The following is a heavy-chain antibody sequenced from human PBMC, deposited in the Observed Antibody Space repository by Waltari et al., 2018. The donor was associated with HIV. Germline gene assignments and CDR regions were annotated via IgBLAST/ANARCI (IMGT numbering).Heavy chain of an antibody. CDR3: ARGDTQDIVVVPAAQTDPYYFDY. V-gene: IGHV4-34*01. J-gene: IGHJ4*02. Sequence: QVQLQQWGAGLLKPSETLSLTCAVYGGSFSGYYWSWIRQPPGKGLEWIGEINHSGSTNYNPSLKSRVTISVDTSKNQFSLKLSSVTAADTAVYYCARGDTQDIVVVPAAQTDPYYFDYWGQGTLVTVSS. D-gene: IGHD2-2*01. CDR2: INHSGST. CDR1: GGSFSGYY.